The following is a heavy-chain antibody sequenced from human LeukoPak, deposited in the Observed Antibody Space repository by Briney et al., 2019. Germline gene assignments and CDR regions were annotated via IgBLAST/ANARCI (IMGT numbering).Heavy chain of an antibody. D-gene: IGHD6-13*01. V-gene: IGHV4-34*01. CDR1: GGSFSGYY. CDR3: ARAGDYSSSWYGDYFDY. J-gene: IGHJ4*02. Sequence: SETLSLTCAVYGGSFSGYYWSWIRQPPGKGLEWIGEINHSGSTNYNPSLKSRVTISVDTSKNQFSLKLSSVTAADTAVYYCARAGDYSSSWYGDYFDYWGQGTLVTVSP. CDR2: INHSGST.